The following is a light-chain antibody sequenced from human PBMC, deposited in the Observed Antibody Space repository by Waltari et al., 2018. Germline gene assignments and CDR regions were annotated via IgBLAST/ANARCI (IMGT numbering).Light chain of an antibody. CDR3: QKYDRLPAT. Sequence: CRASQSVGRYLAWYQQKPGRAPRLIIYGASSRATGIPDRFSGVGSGTDFSLTISRLEAEDFAVYYCQKYDRLPATFGQGTKVEIK. J-gene: IGKJ1*01. CDR2: GAS. CDR1: QSVGRY. V-gene: IGKV3-20*01.